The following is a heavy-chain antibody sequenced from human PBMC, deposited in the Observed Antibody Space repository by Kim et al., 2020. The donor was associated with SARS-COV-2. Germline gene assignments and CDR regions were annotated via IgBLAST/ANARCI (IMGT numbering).Heavy chain of an antibody. J-gene: IGHJ6*03. D-gene: IGHD6-13*01. Sequence: GGSLRLSCTASGFTLGDNSVSWVRQAPGKGLEWISFIRSKRYGGTTEYAASVKGRFTSSRDDSKNIAYLQMNSLETEDTALYYCSRGLGVSWHSYYMDVWGKGTTVTVSS. CDR2: IRSKRYGGTT. V-gene: IGHV3-49*04. CDR1: GFTLGDNS. CDR3: SRGLGVSWHSYYMDV.